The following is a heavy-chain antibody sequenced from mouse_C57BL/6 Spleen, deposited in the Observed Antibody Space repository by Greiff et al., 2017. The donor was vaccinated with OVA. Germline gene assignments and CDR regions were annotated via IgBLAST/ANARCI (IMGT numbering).Heavy chain of an antibody. D-gene: IGHD2-4*01. CDR3: ADYDWYFDV. CDR1: GYSITSGYY. CDR2: ISYDGSN. V-gene: IGHV3-6*01. J-gene: IGHJ1*03. Sequence: VQLKQSGPGLVKPSQSLSLTCSVTGYSITSGYYWNWIRQFPGNKLEWMGYISYDGSNNYNPSLKNRISITRDTSKNQFFLKLNSVTTEDTATYYCADYDWYFDVWGTGTTVTVSS.